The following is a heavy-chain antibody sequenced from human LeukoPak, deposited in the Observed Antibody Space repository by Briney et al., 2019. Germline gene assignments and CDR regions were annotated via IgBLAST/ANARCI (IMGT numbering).Heavy chain of an antibody. CDR3: AKRDSRAFDV. Sequence: GGSLRLSCAASGFAFSNYAMSWVRQAPGKGLEWVSAISGSGGGTYYAESVKGRFTISRDNSKNTLYLQMDSLRAEDTAVYYCAKRDSRAFDVWGQGTMVTVSS. V-gene: IGHV3-23*01. J-gene: IGHJ3*01. CDR1: GFAFSNYA. CDR2: ISGSGGGT. D-gene: IGHD3/OR15-3a*01.